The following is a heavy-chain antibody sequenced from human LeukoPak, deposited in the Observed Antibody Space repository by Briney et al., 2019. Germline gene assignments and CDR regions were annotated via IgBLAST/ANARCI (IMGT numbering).Heavy chain of an antibody. J-gene: IGHJ5*02. CDR3: ARAYYYDSSGYYEDNWFDP. CDR2: INSDGSST. Sequence: GGSLRLSCAASGFTFSSYWMHWVRQAPGKGLVWVSRINSDGSSTSYADSVKGRFTISRDNAKNTLYLQMNSLRAEDTVVYYCARAYYYDSSGYYEDNWFDPWGQGTLVTVSS. V-gene: IGHV3-74*01. D-gene: IGHD3-22*01. CDR1: GFTFSSYW.